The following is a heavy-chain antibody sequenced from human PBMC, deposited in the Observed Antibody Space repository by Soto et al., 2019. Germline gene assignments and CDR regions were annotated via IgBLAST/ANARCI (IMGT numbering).Heavy chain of an antibody. CDR2: IYHSGST. CDR1: GGSISSSNW. CDR3: ARDLSIAAAGGENYYYGMDV. J-gene: IGHJ6*02. D-gene: IGHD6-13*01. V-gene: IGHV4-4*02. Sequence: SDTLSLTCAVSGGSISSSNWWSWVRQPPGKGLEWIGEIYHSGSTNYNPSLKSRVTISVDKSKNQFSLKLSSVTAADTAVYYCARDLSIAAAGGENYYYGMDVWGQGTTVTVYS.